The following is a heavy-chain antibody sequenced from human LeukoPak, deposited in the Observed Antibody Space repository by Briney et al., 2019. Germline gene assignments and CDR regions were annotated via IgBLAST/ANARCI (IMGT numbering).Heavy chain of an antibody. V-gene: IGHV1-46*01. J-gene: IGHJ3*02. Sequence: ASVKVSCKASGYTFTSYYMHWVRQAPGQGLEWMGIINPGGGSTSYAQKFQGRVTMTRDTSTSTVYMELSSLRSEDTAVYYCARAKGQYCSSTSCHFDIWGQGTMVTVSS. CDR1: GYTFTSYY. CDR3: ARAKGQYCSSTSCHFDI. CDR2: INPGGGST. D-gene: IGHD2-2*01.